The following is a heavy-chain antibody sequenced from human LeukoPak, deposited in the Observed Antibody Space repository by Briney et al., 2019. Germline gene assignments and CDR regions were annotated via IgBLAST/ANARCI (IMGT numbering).Heavy chain of an antibody. Sequence: PGGSLRLSCAASEFTFTTYAMTWVRQAPGKGLESVSAISGSGGYTYYADSVKGRFTISRDNSKNTLYLQMNSLRADDTAIYYCAKAEGKNPTGGRWLDWGQGTLVTVSS. CDR2: ISGSGGYT. CDR1: EFTFTTYA. CDR3: AKAEGKNPTGGRWLD. V-gene: IGHV3-23*01. D-gene: IGHD6-19*01. J-gene: IGHJ4*02.